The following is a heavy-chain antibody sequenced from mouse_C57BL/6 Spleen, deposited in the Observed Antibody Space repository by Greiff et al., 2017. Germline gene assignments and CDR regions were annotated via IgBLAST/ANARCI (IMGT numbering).Heavy chain of an antibody. CDR2: IYPGDGDT. J-gene: IGHJ1*03. Sequence: QVQLQQSGPELVKPGASVKISCKASGYAFSSSWMNWVKQRPGKGLEWIGRIYPGDGDTNSNGKFKGKATLTADKSSSTAYMQLSSLTSEDSAVYFCARYGSSSWYFDVWGTGTTVTVSS. V-gene: IGHV1-82*01. CDR3: ARYGSSSWYFDV. CDR1: GYAFSSSW. D-gene: IGHD1-1*01.